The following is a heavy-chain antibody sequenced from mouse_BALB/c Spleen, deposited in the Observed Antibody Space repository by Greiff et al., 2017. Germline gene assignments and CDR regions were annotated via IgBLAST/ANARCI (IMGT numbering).Heavy chain of an antibody. CDR2: INPSSGYT. Sequence: VQLQESAAELARPGASEKLSCKASGYTLTSYTMHWGKQRPGQGREWIGYINPSSGYTEYNQKFKDKTTLTADKSSSTTHMQLRILTAEDSAVYYCASGYYGGSGWFAYWGQGTLVTVSA. D-gene: IGHD1-1*02. V-gene: IGHV1-4*02. CDR3: ASGYYGGSGWFAY. J-gene: IGHJ3*01. CDR1: GYTLTSYT.